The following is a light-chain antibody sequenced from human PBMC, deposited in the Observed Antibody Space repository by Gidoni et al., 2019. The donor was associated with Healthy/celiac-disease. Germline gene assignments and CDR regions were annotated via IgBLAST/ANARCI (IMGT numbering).Light chain of an antibody. CDR2: DVS. CDR3: SSYPSSSSYV. V-gene: IGLV2-14*01. Sequence: QSALTQPASVSGSPGQSITISCTGTSSDVGGYNYVFWYQQHPGKAPKLMIYDVSNRPSGVSNRFSGSNSGNTASLTISELQAEDAADYYCSSYPSSSSYVFGTGTKVTVL. CDR1: SSDVGGYNY. J-gene: IGLJ1*01.